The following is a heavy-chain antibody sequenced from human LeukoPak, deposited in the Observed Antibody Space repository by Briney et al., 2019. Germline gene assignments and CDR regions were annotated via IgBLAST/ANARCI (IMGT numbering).Heavy chain of an antibody. CDR2: FDPEDGET. D-gene: IGHD5-12*01. CDR1: GYTLTELS. J-gene: IGHJ4*02. CDR3: ATSASGYSGYDYSY. V-gene: IGHV1-24*01. Sequence: GASVKVSCKVSGYTLTELSMHWVRQAPGKGLEWMGGFDPEDGETIYAQKFQGRVTMTEDTSTDTAYMKLSSLRSEDTAVYYCATSASGYSGYDYSYWGQGTLVTVSS.